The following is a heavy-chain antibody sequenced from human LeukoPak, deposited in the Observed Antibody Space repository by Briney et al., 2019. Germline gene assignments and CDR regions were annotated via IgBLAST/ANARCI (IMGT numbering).Heavy chain of an antibody. V-gene: IGHV3-11*04. Sequence: GGSLRLSCAASGFTFSDYYMSWIRQAPGKGLEWVSYISSSGSTIYYADSVKGRFTISRDNAKNSLYLQMNSLRAEDTAVYYCARGKYYYDSSGYYYVGDWFDPWGQGTLVTVSS. D-gene: IGHD3-22*01. J-gene: IGHJ5*02. CDR3: ARGKYYYDSSGYYYVGDWFDP. CDR1: GFTFSDYY. CDR2: ISSSGSTI.